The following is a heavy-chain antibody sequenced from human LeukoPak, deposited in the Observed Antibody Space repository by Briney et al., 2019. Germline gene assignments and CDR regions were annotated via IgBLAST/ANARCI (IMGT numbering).Heavy chain of an antibody. CDR3: ARNLPGYCSSTSCTTGAFDI. D-gene: IGHD2-2*01. CDR1: GCSISSSNW. V-gene: IGHV4-28*05. J-gene: IGHJ3*02. CDR2: IYYSGSI. Sequence: SDTLSLTCAVSGCSISSSNWWGWIRQPPGKGLEWIGYIYYSGSIYYNPSLKSRVTMSVDTSKNQFSLKLSSVTAVDTAVYYCARNLPGYCSSTSCTTGAFDIWGQGTMVTVSS.